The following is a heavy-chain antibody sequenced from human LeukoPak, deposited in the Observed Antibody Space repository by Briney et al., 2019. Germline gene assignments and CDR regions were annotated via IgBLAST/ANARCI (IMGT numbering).Heavy chain of an antibody. CDR3: ARAPGRPAAVSDY. CDR1: GGSFSGYY. CDR2: INHSGST. V-gene: IGHV4-34*01. J-gene: IGHJ4*02. D-gene: IGHD2-2*01. Sequence: SETLSLTCAVYGGSFSGYYWSWIRQPPGKGLEWIGEINHSGSTNYNPSLKSRVTISVDTSKNQFSLKLSSVTAADTAVYYCARAPGRPAAVSDYWGQGTLVTVSS.